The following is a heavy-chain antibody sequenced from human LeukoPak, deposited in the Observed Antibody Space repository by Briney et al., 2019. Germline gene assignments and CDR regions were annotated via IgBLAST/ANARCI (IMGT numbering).Heavy chain of an antibody. CDR1: GYTFSSYG. J-gene: IGHJ4*02. CDR3: VRGAKCSGADCDSTKEYVYYFDY. CDR2: ISTYNGNT. Sequence: GASVKVSCKGSGYTFSSYGISWVRQAPGQGLEWMGWISTYNGNTNYAQKLQGRVTMTTDTSTSTAYMELRSLRSDDTAVYYCVRGAKCSGADCDSTKEYVYYFDYWGQGTLVTVSS. V-gene: IGHV1-18*01. D-gene: IGHD6-25*01.